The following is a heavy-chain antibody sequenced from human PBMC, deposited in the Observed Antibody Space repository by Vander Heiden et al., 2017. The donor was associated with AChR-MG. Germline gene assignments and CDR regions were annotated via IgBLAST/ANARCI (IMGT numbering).Heavy chain of an antibody. CDR1: GFTFSSYS. CDR2: ISSSSSTI. J-gene: IGHJ6*02. CDR3: ARWTPYSSGWGGKDYGMDV. D-gene: IGHD6-19*01. V-gene: IGHV3-48*02. Sequence: EVQLVESGGGLVQPGGSLRLSCAASGFTFSSYSMNWVRQAPGKGLEWVSYISSSSSTIYYADSVKGRFTISRDNAKNSLYLQMNSLRDEDTAVYYCARWTPYSSGWGGKDYGMDVWGQGTTVTVSS.